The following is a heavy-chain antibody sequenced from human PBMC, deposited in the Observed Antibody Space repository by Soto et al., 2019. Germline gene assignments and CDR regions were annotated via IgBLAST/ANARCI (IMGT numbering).Heavy chain of an antibody. CDR3: AKSVLALWLSIAFDY. CDR1: GFTFSNYG. J-gene: IGHJ4*02. Sequence: PGGSLRLSCAASGFTFSNYGMHWVRQAPGKGLEWVAVISYDGSNKYYADSVKGRFTISRDNSKNTLYLQMNSLRAEDTAVYYCAKSVLALWLSIAFDYWGQGTLVTVSS. CDR2: ISYDGSNK. D-gene: IGHD5-18*01. V-gene: IGHV3-30*18.